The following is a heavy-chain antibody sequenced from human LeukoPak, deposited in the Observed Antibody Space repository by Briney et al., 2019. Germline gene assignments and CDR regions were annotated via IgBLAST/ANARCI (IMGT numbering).Heavy chain of an antibody. V-gene: IGHV3-30*04. CDR1: GFTFSNYA. J-gene: IGHJ4*02. CDR3: TRNDSGDYYFDY. Sequence: PGVSPRLSCAASGFTFSNYAVHWVRQAPGKGLEWVAVISYDGSNKYYVDSVKGRFTISRDNSKNTLYLQMNSLRVEDTALYYCTRNDSGDYYFDYGGQGPLVTVSS. D-gene: IGHD3-10*01. CDR2: ISYDGSNK.